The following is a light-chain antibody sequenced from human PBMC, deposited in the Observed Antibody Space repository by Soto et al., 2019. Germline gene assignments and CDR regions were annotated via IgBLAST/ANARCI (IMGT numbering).Light chain of an antibody. V-gene: IGLV2-14*01. CDR3: RSYTSGSYV. J-gene: IGLJ1*01. CDR2: AVN. CDR1: SSDVGGYNY. Sequence: QSVLTQPASVSGSPGQSITISCTGTSSDVGGYNYVSWYQQHPGKAPKLMIYAVNNRPSGVSDRFSGSKSGNTASLTISGLQAEDEADYYCRSYTSGSYVFGTGTKVTVL.